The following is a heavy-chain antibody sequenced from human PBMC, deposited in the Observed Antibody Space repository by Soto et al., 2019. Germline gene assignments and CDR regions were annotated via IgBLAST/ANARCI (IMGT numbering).Heavy chain of an antibody. CDR1: GFTFSSYA. Sequence: QVQLVESGGGVVQPGRSLRLSCAASGFTFSSYAMHWVRQAPGKGLEWVAVISYDGSNKYYADSVKGRFTISRDNSKNTLYLQMNSLRAEDTAVYYCARDRDISWSRTYYYYYGMDVWGQGTTVTVSS. V-gene: IGHV3-30-3*01. D-gene: IGHD6-13*01. CDR2: ISYDGSNK. J-gene: IGHJ6*02. CDR3: ARDRDISWSRTYYYYYGMDV.